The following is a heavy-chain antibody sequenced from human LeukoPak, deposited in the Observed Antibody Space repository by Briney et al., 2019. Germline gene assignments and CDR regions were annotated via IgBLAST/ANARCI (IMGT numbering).Heavy chain of an antibody. CDR1: GGSFSGYY. V-gene: IGHV4-34*01. CDR3: ARERVVEDIVVVVAGRGAFDI. CDR2: INHSGST. Sequence: SETLSLTCAVYGGSFSGYYWSWIREPPGKGLEWIGEINHSGSTNYNPSLKSRVTISVDTSKNQFSLKLSSVTAADTAVYYCARERVVEDIVVVVAGRGAFDIWGQGTMVTVSS. J-gene: IGHJ3*02. D-gene: IGHD2-15*01.